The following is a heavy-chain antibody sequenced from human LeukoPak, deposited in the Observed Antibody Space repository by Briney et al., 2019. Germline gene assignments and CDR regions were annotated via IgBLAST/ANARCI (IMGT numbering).Heavy chain of an antibody. J-gene: IGHJ4*02. CDR3: AKGRKNAYKFYDSSGYPFDY. Sequence: GGSLRLSCAASGFTFSSYAMSWVRQAPGKGPEWVPAISGSGGSTYYADSVKGRFTISRDNSKNTLYLQMNSLRAEDTAVYYCAKGRKNAYKFYDSSGYPFDYWGQGTLVTVSS. D-gene: IGHD3-22*01. CDR1: GFTFSSYA. V-gene: IGHV3-23*01. CDR2: ISGSGGST.